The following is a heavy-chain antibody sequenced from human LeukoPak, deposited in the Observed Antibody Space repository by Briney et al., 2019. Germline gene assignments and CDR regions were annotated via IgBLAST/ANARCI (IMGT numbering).Heavy chain of an antibody. CDR3: ARESSPPYYYYYMDV. V-gene: IGHV4-61*02. J-gene: IGHJ6*03. Sequence: SETLSLTCTVSGGSISSSSYYWSWIRQPAGKGLEWIGRIFTSGSTKYNPSLKSRVTISVDTSKNQFSLKLSSVTAADTAVYYCARESSPPYYYYYMDVWGKGTTVTVSS. CDR2: IFTSGST. CDR1: GGSISSSSYY. D-gene: IGHD6-6*01.